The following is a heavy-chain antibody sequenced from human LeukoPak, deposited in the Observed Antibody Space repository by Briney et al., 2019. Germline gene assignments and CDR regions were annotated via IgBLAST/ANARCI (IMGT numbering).Heavy chain of an antibody. CDR2: ISSSSSTI. CDR1: GFAFSNYN. V-gene: IGHV3-48*01. CDR3: ARENFADLFDF. J-gene: IGHJ4*02. D-gene: IGHD1-7*01. Sequence: GGSLRLSCAASGFAFSNYNMNWVRQATGKGLECIAYISSSSSTIYYADSVKGRSTISRDNAKNSLFLHMNSLRAEDTALYYCARENFADLFDFWGQGALVTVSS.